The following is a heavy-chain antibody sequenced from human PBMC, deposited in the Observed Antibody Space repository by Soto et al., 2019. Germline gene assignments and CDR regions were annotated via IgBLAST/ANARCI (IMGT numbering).Heavy chain of an antibody. J-gene: IGHJ6*02. V-gene: IGHV1-2*04. D-gene: IGHD3-9*01. Sequence: GASVKVSCKASGYTFTGYYMHWVRQAPGQGLEWMGWINPNSGGTNYAQKFQGWVTMTRDTSISTAYMELSRLRSDDTAVYYCARELTGYYAYYYGMDVWGQGTTVTVSS. CDR3: ARELTGYYAYYYGMDV. CDR1: GYTFTGYY. CDR2: INPNSGGT.